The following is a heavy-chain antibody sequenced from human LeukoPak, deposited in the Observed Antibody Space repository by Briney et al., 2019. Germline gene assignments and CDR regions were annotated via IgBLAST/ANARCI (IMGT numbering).Heavy chain of an antibody. V-gene: IGHV1-2*02. CDR1: GYTFTGYY. CDR2: INPHSGAT. J-gene: IGHJ4*02. Sequence: ASVTVSCKASGYTFTGYYMHWVRQAPGQGLEWMGWINPHSGATHYAQKFQGRVTMTRDTSISTAYMDLTRLTSDDTAVYYCASGSAASGTGGYWGQGTLVTVSS. D-gene: IGHD1-1*01. CDR3: ASGSAASGTGGY.